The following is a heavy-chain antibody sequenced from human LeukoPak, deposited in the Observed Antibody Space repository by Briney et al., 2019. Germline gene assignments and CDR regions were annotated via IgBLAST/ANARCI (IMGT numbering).Heavy chain of an antibody. CDR1: GDSVSSNSGA. CDR2: TYYRSKWYN. CDR3: AKGRASYYGTDV. J-gene: IGHJ6*02. Sequence: SQTLSLTCAISGDSVSSNSGAWNWIRQSPSRGLEWLGRTYYRSKWYNDYAESVKSRITINPDTSKNQFSLQLNSVTPEDTAVYYCAKGRASYYGTDVWGQGTTVTVSS. V-gene: IGHV6-1*01.